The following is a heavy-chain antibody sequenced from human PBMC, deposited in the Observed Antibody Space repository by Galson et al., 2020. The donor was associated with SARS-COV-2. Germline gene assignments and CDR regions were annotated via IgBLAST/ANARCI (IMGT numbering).Heavy chain of an antibody. CDR1: GYSFTSYW. D-gene: IGHD6-6*01. J-gene: IGHJ4*02. Sequence: HGESLKISCKGSGYSFTSYWISWVRQMPGKGLECMGRIDPSDSYTNYSPSFQGHVTISADKSISTAYLQWSSLKASDTAMYYCARRKAARWAAFDFWGQGTLVTVSS. CDR3: ARRKAARWAAFDF. V-gene: IGHV5-10-1*01. CDR2: IDPSDSYT.